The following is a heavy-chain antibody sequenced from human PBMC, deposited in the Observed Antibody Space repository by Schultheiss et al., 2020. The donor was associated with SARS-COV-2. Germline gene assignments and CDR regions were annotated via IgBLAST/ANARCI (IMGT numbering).Heavy chain of an antibody. Sequence: SETLSLTCAVYGGSFSGYYWSWIRQPPGKGLEWIGYIYHSGSTYYNPSLKSRVTISVDRSKNQFSLKLSSVTAADTAVYYCARDDGYCSAGSCRNWFDPWGQGTLVTVS. J-gene: IGHJ5*02. CDR2: IYHSGST. CDR3: ARDDGYCSAGSCRNWFDP. D-gene: IGHD2-15*01. V-gene: IGHV4-34*01. CDR1: GGSFSGYY.